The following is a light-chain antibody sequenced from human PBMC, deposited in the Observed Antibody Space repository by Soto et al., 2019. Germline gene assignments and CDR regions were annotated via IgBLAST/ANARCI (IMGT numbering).Light chain of an antibody. Sequence: DLQRPQSXSYRSASVGNRVPITGRAAQGISSSLAWYKQKQGKAPKLLIYAESTLQSGVPSRFSGGGSGTDFTITISSLQTEDLATYYCQKYNSAPQTVGQGTQVDIK. CDR1: QGISSS. CDR2: AES. CDR3: QKYNSAPQT. J-gene: IGKJ1*01. V-gene: IGKV1-27*01.